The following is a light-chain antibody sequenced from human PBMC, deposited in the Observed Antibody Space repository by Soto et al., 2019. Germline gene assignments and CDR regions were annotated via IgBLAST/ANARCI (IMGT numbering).Light chain of an antibody. V-gene: IGKV1-5*01. CDR1: QSISSW. CDR3: QQYNSWWT. Sequence: DIQMTQSPSTLSASVGDRVTITCRASQSISSWLAWYQQKPGKAPKLLIYDASSLESGVPSRFSGSGSGTEVTLTISSLQPDDFATYYCQQYNSWWTFGQGTKVEIK. CDR2: DAS. J-gene: IGKJ1*01.